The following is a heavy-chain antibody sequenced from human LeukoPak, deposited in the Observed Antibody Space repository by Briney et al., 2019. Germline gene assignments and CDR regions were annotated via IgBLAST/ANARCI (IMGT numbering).Heavy chain of an antibody. CDR3: AKDKSSTTKYYGMDV. Sequence: GRSLRLSCAASGFIVDDYAMHWVRQAPGKGLEWVSSISWNSRTIAYAVSVKGRFTIARDNGKNSLYLQMNSLRSEDTALYYCAKDKSSTTKYYGMDVWGQGTTVTVSS. CDR1: GFIVDDYA. CDR2: ISWNSRTI. D-gene: IGHD2/OR15-2a*01. V-gene: IGHV3-9*01. J-gene: IGHJ6*02.